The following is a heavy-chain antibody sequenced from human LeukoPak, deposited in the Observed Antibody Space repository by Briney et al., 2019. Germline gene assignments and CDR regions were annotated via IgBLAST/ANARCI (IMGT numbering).Heavy chain of an antibody. Sequence: SQTLSLTCAISGDSVSSNSVAWNWIRQSPSRGLEWLGRTYYRSKWSTGYAVSVKSRITITPDTSRNQVSLQLNSMTPEDTAVYYCARTATLGVFDYWGQGTVVTVSS. D-gene: IGHD3-16*01. V-gene: IGHV6-1*01. CDR2: TYYRSKWST. J-gene: IGHJ4*02. CDR1: GDSVSSNSVA. CDR3: ARTATLGVFDY.